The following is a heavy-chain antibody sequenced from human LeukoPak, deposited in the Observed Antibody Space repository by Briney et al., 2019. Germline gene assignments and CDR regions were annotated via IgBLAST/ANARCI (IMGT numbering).Heavy chain of an antibody. D-gene: IGHD2-2*02. CDR3: ARDFCSSTSCYTGYFDY. J-gene: IGHJ4*02. CDR2: ISAYNGNT. CDR1: GYTSTSYG. V-gene: IGHV1-18*01. Sequence: GASVKVSCKASGYTSTSYGISWVRQAPGQGLEWMGWISAYNGNTNYAQKLQGRVTMTTDTSTSTAYMELRSLRSDDTAVYYCARDFCSSTSCYTGYFDYWGQGTLVTVSS.